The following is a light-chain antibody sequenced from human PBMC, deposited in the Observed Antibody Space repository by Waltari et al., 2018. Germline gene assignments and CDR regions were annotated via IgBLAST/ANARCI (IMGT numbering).Light chain of an antibody. J-gene: IGKJ1*01. CDR3: QQYNNWPRT. V-gene: IGKV3-15*01. Sequence: EIVMTQSPATLSVSPGERATLSCRASQSVTSTLAWYQQKPGQAPRLLIYGASTRATGIPARLSGSGSGTEFTLTITSLQSEDFAIYYCQQYNNWPRTFGQGTKVEIK. CDR1: QSVTST. CDR2: GAS.